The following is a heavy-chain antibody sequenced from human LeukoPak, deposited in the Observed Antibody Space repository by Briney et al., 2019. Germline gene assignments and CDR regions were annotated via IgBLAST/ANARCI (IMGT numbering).Heavy chain of an antibody. V-gene: IGHV3-30*02. CDR2: IRYDGSNK. Sequence: PGGSLRLSCAASGFTFSSYGMHWVRQAPGKGLEWVAFIRYDGSNKYYADSVKGRFTISRDNSKNTLYLQMNSLRAEDTAVYYCAKDVTGYGDYGGYFDYWGQGTLVTVSS. J-gene: IGHJ4*02. D-gene: IGHD4-17*01. CDR1: GFTFSSYG. CDR3: AKDVTGYGDYGGYFDY.